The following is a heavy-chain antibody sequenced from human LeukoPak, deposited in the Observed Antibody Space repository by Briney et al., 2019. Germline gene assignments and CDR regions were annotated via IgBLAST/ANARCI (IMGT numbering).Heavy chain of an antibody. V-gene: IGHV3-66*01. D-gene: IGHD2/OR15-2a*01. CDR2: IYSGGST. CDR3: ARDRNFSYFDY. CDR1: GFTVSSNY. J-gene: IGHJ4*02. Sequence: PGGSLRLSCAACGFTVSSNYMSLVRQAPGKGLEWVSVIYSGGSTYYADSVKGRFTISRDNSKNTLYLQMNSLRAEDTAVYYCARDRNFSYFDYWGQGTLVTVSS.